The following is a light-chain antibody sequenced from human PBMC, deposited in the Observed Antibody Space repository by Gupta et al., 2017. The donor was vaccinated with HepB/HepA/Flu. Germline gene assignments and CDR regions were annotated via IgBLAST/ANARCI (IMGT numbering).Light chain of an antibody. CDR2: AAS. CDR1: QDISNY. Sequence: DIQVTQSPSFLSASVGDRVTITCRASQDISNYLAWYQQKPGRAPNLLIYAASTLQSGVPSRFSGTGYGTEFTLTISSRQPEDFATYYCQQRNSDPPLYTFGQGTKMEIK. CDR3: QQRNSDPPLYT. J-gene: IGKJ2*01. V-gene: IGKV1-9*01.